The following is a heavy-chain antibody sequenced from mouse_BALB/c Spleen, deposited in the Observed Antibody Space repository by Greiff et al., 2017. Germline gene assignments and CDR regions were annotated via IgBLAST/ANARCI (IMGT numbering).Heavy chain of an antibody. CDR2: IYPGSGST. J-gene: IGHJ3*01. D-gene: IGHD4-1*01. V-gene: IGHV1S22*01. Sequence: LQQPGSELVRPGASVKLSCKASGYTFTSYWMHWVKQRPGQGLEWIGNIYPGSGSTNYDEKFKSKSTLTVDTSSSTAYMQLSSLTSEDSAVYYCTWDRFAYWGQGKLVTVSA. CDR1: GYTFTSYW. CDR3: TWDRFAY.